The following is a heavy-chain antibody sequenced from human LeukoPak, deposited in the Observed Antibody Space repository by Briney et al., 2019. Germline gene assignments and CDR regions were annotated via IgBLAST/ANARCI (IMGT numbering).Heavy chain of an antibody. D-gene: IGHD3-22*01. V-gene: IGHV3-30-3*01. CDR3: ARGDYYDSRGFDY. J-gene: IGHJ4*02. Sequence: PGGSLRLSCAASGFTFSSYAMHWVRQAPGKGLEWVAVISYDGSNKYYADSVKGRFTISRDNSKNTLYLQMNSLRAEDTAVYYCARGDYYDSRGFDYWGQGTLVTVSS. CDR2: ISYDGSNK. CDR1: GFTFSSYA.